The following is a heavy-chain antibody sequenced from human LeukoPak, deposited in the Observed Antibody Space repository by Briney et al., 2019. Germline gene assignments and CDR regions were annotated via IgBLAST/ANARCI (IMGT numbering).Heavy chain of an antibody. CDR2: ISGSGGST. V-gene: IGHV3-23*01. Sequence: GGSLRLSCAASGFTFSNHAMSWVRQAPGKGLEWVSAISGSGGSTYYADSVRGRFTISRDNSKNTLYLQMNRLRAEDTALYYCAKDWAPYCSSSSCYGNFDYWGQGTLVTVSS. J-gene: IGHJ4*02. CDR3: AKDWAPYCSSSSCYGNFDY. CDR1: GFTFSNHA. D-gene: IGHD2-2*01.